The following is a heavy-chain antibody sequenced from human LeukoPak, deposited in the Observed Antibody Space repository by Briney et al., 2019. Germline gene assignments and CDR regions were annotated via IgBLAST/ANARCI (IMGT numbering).Heavy chain of an antibody. CDR3: AKHGSSGTDYFDS. J-gene: IGHJ4*02. CDR2: IGKGGGDA. D-gene: IGHD3-10*01. V-gene: IGHV3-23*01. Sequence: GGSLRLSCAASGFTFSNYAMSWVRQAPGKGLEWVSAIGKGGGDAYYADSVKDRFTFSRDNSKNTLSLQMNSLRAEDTAAYYCAKHGSSGTDYFDSWGQGTLVTVSS. CDR1: GFTFSNYA.